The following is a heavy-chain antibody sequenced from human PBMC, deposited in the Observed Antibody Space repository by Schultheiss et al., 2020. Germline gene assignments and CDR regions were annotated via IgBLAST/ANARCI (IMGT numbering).Heavy chain of an antibody. J-gene: IGHJ4*02. D-gene: IGHD3-9*01. V-gene: IGHV3-23*01. CDR2: ISGSGGST. CDR1: GFTFSSYG. Sequence: GESLKISCAASGFTFSSYGMHWVRQAPGKGLEWVSAISGSGGSTYYADSVKGRFTISRDNSKNTLYLQMNSLRAEDTAVYYCAKMGGKGYYDILTGYRTVDYWGQGTLVTVSS. CDR3: AKMGGKGYYDILTGYRTVDY.